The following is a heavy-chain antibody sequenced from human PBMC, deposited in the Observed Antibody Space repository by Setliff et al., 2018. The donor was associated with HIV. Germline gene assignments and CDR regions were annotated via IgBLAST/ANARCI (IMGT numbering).Heavy chain of an antibody. V-gene: IGHV1-69-2*01. J-gene: IGHJ4*02. CDR2: VDPENPKT. CDR1: GYSFTDHY. D-gene: IGHD3-22*01. Sequence: ASVKVSCKFSGYSFTDHYIHWVQQAPGRGLEWVGLVDPENPKTIYAEKFHGRVTMTTDTSTSTASLELRSLRSDDTAVYYCARDRIPSKWLLESDYWGQGTLVTVSS. CDR3: ARDRIPSKWLLESDY.